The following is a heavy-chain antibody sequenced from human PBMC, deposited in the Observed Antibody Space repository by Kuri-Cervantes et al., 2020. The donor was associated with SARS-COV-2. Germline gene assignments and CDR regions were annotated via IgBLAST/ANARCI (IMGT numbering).Heavy chain of an antibody. CDR2: IKEDGTER. Sequence: GGSLRLSCATSGFTFSAYSMNWVRQAPGKGLEWVANIKEDGTERCYVDSVKGRFTISRDNAKNSLSLQMSNLRAEDTAVYYCAREGSGSGDAFDIWGQGTMVTVSS. CDR3: AREGSGSGDAFDI. CDR1: GFTFSAYS. D-gene: IGHD3-10*01. J-gene: IGHJ3*02. V-gene: IGHV3-7*03.